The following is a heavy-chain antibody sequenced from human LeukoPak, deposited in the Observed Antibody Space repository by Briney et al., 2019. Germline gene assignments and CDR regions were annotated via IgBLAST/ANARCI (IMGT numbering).Heavy chain of an antibody. J-gene: IGHJ4*02. Sequence: GRSLRLSCAASGFTFSSYAMHWVRQAPGKGQEWVAVISYDGSNKYYADSVKGRFTISRDYSKNTLYLQMNSLRAEDTAVYYCAREEGLVLDYWGQGTLVTVSS. CDR1: GFTFSSYA. D-gene: IGHD2-8*02. V-gene: IGHV3-30-3*01. CDR2: ISYDGSNK. CDR3: AREEGLVLDY.